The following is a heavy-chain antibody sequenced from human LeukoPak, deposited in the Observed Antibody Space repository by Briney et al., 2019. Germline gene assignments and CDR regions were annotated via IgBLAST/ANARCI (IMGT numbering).Heavy chain of an antibody. CDR2: ISYDGSNK. J-gene: IGHJ4*02. Sequence: GGSLRLSCAASGFTFSSYAMHWVRQAPGKGLEWVAVISYDGSNKYYADSVKGRFTISRDNSKNTLYLQMNSLRAEDTAVYYCARGHTAPGGYWGQGTLVTVSS. CDR3: ARGHTAPGGY. CDR1: GFTFSSYA. D-gene: IGHD5-18*01. V-gene: IGHV3-30-3*01.